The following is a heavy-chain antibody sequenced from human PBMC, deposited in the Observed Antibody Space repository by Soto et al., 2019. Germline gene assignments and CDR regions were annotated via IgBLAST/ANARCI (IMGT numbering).Heavy chain of an antibody. D-gene: IGHD3-3*01. Sequence: ASVKVSCKASGYTFTSYCISWVRQAPGQGLEWMGWISAYNGNTNYAQKLQGRVTMTTDTSTSTAYMELWSLRSDDTAVYYCARGPDFWSGDDSFDIWGQGTMVTVSS. CDR1: GYTFTSYC. J-gene: IGHJ3*02. CDR3: ARGPDFWSGDDSFDI. CDR2: ISAYNGNT. V-gene: IGHV1-18*01.